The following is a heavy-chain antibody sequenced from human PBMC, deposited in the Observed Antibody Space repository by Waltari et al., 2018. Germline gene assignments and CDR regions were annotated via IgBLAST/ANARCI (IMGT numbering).Heavy chain of an antibody. Sequence: EVQLVESGGGLIQPGGSLRLSCAASGFTVSSNYMSWVRQAPGKGLEWVSVIYSGGSTYYADSVKGRFTISRDNSKNTLYLQMNSLRSEDTAVYYCARNFRGALLDAFDIWGQGTMVTVSS. V-gene: IGHV3-53*01. CDR3: ARNFRGALLDAFDI. D-gene: IGHD3-10*01. J-gene: IGHJ3*02. CDR2: IYSGGST. CDR1: GFTVSSNY.